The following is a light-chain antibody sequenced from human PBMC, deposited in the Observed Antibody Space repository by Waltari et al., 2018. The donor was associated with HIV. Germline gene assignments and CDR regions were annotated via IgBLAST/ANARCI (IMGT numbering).Light chain of an antibody. V-gene: IGKV2D-29*01. CDR2: EVS. CDR3: MQSLQVPSIT. Sequence: IMMTQRSLSLSVTSGQPASISCNSSQSLLHSDGKTYLYWYFQKPGHPPKIMIYEVSKRFAGVPDRFSGSGSGTDFTLTISRVETEDVGIYYCMQSLQVPSITFGQGTRLEIK. J-gene: IGKJ5*01. CDR1: QSLLHSDGKTY.